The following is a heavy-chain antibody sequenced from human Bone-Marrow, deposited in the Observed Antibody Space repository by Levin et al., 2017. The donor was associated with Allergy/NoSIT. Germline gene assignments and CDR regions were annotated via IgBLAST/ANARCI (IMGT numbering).Heavy chain of an antibody. D-gene: IGHD3-9*01. CDR1: GYTFINFY. CDR3: ASKGKHNIVTAYYRH. Sequence: ASVKVSCKASGYTFINFYIHWVRQAPGQGLEWMGVMHPSDGATTYAERFQGRVIMTRDTSTNTVYMELSSLTSDDTAMYLCASKGKHNIVTAYYRHWGQGTLSTVSS. J-gene: IGHJ4*02. CDR2: MHPSDGAT. V-gene: IGHV1-46*01.